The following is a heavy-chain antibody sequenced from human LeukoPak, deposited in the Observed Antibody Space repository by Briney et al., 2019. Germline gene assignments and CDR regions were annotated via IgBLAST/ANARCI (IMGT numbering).Heavy chain of an antibody. D-gene: IGHD1-26*01. CDR2: ISSSGSTK. V-gene: IGHV3-48*03. CDR3: ARDQRGSYYGVFDY. J-gene: IGHJ4*02. CDR1: GFTFSSYE. Sequence: PGGSLRLSCAASGFTFSSYEMNWVRQAPGKGLEGVSYISSSGSTKYYADSVKGRFTISRDNAKNSLYLQMNSLRAEDTAVYYCARDQRGSYYGVFDYWGQGTLVTVSS.